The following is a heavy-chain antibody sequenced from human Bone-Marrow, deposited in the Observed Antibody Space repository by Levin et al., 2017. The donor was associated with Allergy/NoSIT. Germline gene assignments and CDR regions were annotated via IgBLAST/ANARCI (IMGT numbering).Heavy chain of an antibody. Sequence: GESLKISCKASGYTFTSYDINWVRQATGQGLEWMGWMNPNSGNTGYAQKFQGRVTMTRNTSISTAYMELSSLRSEDTAVYYCARGRTTRSYFGYYYYGMDVWGQGTTVTVSS. D-gene: IGHD1-26*01. CDR1: GYTFTSYD. CDR3: ARGRTTRSYFGYYYYGMDV. J-gene: IGHJ6*02. CDR2: MNPNSGNT. V-gene: IGHV1-8*01.